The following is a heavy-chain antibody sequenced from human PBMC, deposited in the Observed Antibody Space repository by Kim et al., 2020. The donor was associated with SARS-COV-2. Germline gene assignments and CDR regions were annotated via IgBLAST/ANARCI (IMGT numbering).Heavy chain of an antibody. J-gene: IGHJ4*02. Sequence: EYAASVKGRITISRDDSKNAVYLLMNSLRTEDTAVYYCARVRSHSGYFDYWGRGTLVTVSS. V-gene: IGHV3-72*01. D-gene: IGHD6-19*01. CDR3: ARVRSHSGYFDY.